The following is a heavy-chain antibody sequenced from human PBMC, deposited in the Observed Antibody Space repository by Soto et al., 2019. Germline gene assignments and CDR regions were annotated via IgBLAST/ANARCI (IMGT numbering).Heavy chain of an antibody. CDR1: GGSISSYY. J-gene: IGHJ4*02. CDR2: IYYSGST. D-gene: IGHD3-22*01. Sequence: SETLSLTCTVSGGSISSYYWSWIRQPPGKGLEWIGYIYYSGSTNYNPSLKSRVTISVDTSKNQFSLKLSSVTAADTAVYYCARVAAHYYDSSGYFYYFDYWGQGTLVTVSS. CDR3: ARVAAHYYDSSGYFYYFDY. V-gene: IGHV4-59*01.